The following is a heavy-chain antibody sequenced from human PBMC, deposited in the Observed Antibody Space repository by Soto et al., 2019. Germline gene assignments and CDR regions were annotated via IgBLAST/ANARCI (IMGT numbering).Heavy chain of an antibody. D-gene: IGHD6-13*01. CDR1: GYTFTSYA. Sequence: ASVKVSCKASGYTFTSYAMHWVRQAPGQRLEWMGWINAGNGNTKYSQKFQGRVTITRDTSASTAYMELSSLRSEDTAVYYCARDIEVQFAAAGTVAFAFDIWGQGTMVTVSS. V-gene: IGHV1-3*01. CDR3: ARDIEVQFAAAGTVAFAFDI. CDR2: INAGNGNT. J-gene: IGHJ3*02.